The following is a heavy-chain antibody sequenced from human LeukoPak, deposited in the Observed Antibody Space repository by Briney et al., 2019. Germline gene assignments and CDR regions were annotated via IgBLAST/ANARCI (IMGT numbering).Heavy chain of an antibody. CDR3: ARGEYYYGSDPAPDAFDI. D-gene: IGHD3-10*01. V-gene: IGHV3-48*01. J-gene: IGHJ3*02. Sequence: GGSLRLSCAASGFTFSSYSMNWVRQAPGKGLEWVSYISSSSSTIYYADSVKGRFTISRDNSKNTLYLQMNSLRAEDTAVYYCARGEYYYGSDPAPDAFDIWGQGTMVTVSS. CDR2: ISSSSSTI. CDR1: GFTFSSYS.